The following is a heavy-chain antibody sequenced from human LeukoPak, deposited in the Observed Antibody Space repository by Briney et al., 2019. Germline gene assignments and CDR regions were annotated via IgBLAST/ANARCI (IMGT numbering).Heavy chain of an antibody. CDR3: AKGLGGYCSSTSCKGDY. Sequence: KPGGSLRLSCAASGFTFSDYQMNWIRQAPGKGLEWVSIISSGGGTIYYADSVKGRFTMSRDNAKNTLYLQMNSLRAEDTAVYYCAKGLGGYCSSTSCKGDYWGQGTLVTVSS. D-gene: IGHD2-2*01. CDR1: GFTFSDYQ. V-gene: IGHV3-11*01. J-gene: IGHJ4*02. CDR2: ISSGGGTI.